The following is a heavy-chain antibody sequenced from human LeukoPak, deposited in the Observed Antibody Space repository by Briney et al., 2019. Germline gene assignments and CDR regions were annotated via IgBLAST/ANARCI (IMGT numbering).Heavy chain of an antibody. CDR1: GFPFNDYF. Sequence: GGSLRLSCAASGFPFNDYFMSWIRQAPGKGLEWISYISSSGSTNYYADSVKGRFTISRDNAKNSLFLQMNSPRAGDTAVYYCARAGMETDPLDYYYYMDVWGKGTTVTVSS. D-gene: IGHD5-18*01. V-gene: IGHV3-11*04. CDR3: ARAGMETDPLDYYYYMDV. CDR2: ISSSGSTN. J-gene: IGHJ6*03.